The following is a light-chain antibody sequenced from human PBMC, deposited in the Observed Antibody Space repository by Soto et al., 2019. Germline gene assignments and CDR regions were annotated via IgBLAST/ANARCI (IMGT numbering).Light chain of an antibody. J-gene: IGKJ4*01. Sequence: DIQMTQSPSTLSASVGDRVTITCRASQSISSWLAWYQQKPGKAPKLLIYKASSLESGVPSRFSGSGSGTEFTLTISSLQTDDFATYYYQQYNSYVTVGGGTKVEIK. CDR1: QSISSW. V-gene: IGKV1-5*03. CDR2: KAS. CDR3: QQYNSYVT.